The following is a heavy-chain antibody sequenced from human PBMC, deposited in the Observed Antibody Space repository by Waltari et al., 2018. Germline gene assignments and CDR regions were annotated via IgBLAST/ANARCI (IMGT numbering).Heavy chain of an antibody. CDR3: AGPDSSWTGLYYFDY. CDR2: ITPIFGTA. D-gene: IGHD3-9*01. J-gene: IGHJ4*02. V-gene: IGHV1-69*14. Sequence: QVQLVQSGAEVKKPGSSVKVSCKASGGTFSSYAISWVRTAPGQGLEWMGGITPIFGTANYAQKFQGRVTITADKSTSPAYMELSSLRSEDTAVYYCAGPDSSWTGLYYFDYWGQGTLVTVSS. CDR1: GGTFSSYA.